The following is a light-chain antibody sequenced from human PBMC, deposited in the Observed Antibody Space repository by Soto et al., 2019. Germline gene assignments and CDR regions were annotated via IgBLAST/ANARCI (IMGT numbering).Light chain of an antibody. CDR1: SSNIATNY. CDR2: DDN. CDR3: GTWDTSLSAGV. Sequence: QSVLTQPPSVSAAPGQRVTISCSGSSSNIATNYVSWYQHLPGAAPRLLICDDNKRPSGIPDRFSGSKYGTSATLDITGLQTADEADYYCGTWDTSLSAGVFGGGTQLTVL. J-gene: IGLJ3*02. V-gene: IGLV1-51*01.